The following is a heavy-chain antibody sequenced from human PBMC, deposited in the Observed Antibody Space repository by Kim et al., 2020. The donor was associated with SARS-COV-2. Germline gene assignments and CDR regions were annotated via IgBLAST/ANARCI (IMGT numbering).Heavy chain of an antibody. V-gene: IGHV3-13*04. CDR2: IGTAGDT. J-gene: IGHJ6*02. CDR3: SRDTYYGMDV. CDR1: GFTFSSYD. Sequence: GGSLRLSCAASGFTFSSYDMNWVRQATGKGLEWVSAIGTAGDTYYQGSVKGRFTISRENAKNSLYLQLNSMRAGDTAAYYCSRDTYYGMDVWGHGTQVT.